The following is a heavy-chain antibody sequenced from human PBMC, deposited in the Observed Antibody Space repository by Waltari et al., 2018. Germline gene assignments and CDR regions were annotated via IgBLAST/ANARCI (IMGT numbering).Heavy chain of an antibody. Sequence: QLQLQESGPGLVKPSETLSLTCTVSGGSISSSSYYWGWIRQPPGKGLEWIGSIYYSGSTYYNPSLKSRVTISVDTSKNQFSLKLSSVTAADTAVYYCARHPSRTIFGVVNIYYYGMDVWGQGTTVTVSS. CDR3: ARHPSRTIFGVVNIYYYGMDV. J-gene: IGHJ6*02. CDR1: GGSISSSSYY. D-gene: IGHD3-3*01. CDR2: IYYSGST. V-gene: IGHV4-39*01.